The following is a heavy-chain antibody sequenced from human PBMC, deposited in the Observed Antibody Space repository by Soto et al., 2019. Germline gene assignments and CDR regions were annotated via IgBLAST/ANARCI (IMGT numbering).Heavy chain of an antibody. J-gene: IGHJ4*02. CDR1: GYTFSNYY. CDR3: ARGRTTVTASPFKFDY. D-gene: IGHD4-17*01. CDR2: INPSDGTT. V-gene: IGHV1-46*01. Sequence: GASVKVSCKASGYTFSNYYMYWVRQAPGQGLEWLGIINPSDGTTTYAQKFQGRVTMTRDTSTSTVYMELSSLGSEDTAVYYCARGRTTVTASPFKFDYWAQGTLVTVSS.